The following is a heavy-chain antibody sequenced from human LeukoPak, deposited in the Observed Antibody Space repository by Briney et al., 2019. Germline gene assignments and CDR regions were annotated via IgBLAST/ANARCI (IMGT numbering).Heavy chain of an antibody. V-gene: IGHV4-4*09. CDR2: IYTSGST. D-gene: IGHD6-13*01. J-gene: IGHJ4*02. Sequence: TSETLSLTCTVSGGSISSYCWSWIRQPPGKGLEWIGYIYTSGSTNYNPSLKSRVTISVDTSKDQFSLKLSSVTAADTAVYYCARWVIAAAGFDYWGQGTLVTVSS. CDR3: ARWVIAAAGFDY. CDR1: GGSISSYC.